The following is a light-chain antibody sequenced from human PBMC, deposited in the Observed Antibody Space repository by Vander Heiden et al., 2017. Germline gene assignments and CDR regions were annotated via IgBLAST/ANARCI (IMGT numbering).Light chain of an antibody. CDR2: QDS. J-gene: IGLJ2*01. Sequence: SYELTQPPSVSVSTGQTASITCSGDKLGNKYACWYQLKPGQSPVSVIYQDSKRPSGIPGRFSGSNSGNTATLTISGTQAMDEADYYCQAWDSSTVVFGGGTKLTVL. CDR1: KLGNKY. V-gene: IGLV3-1*01. CDR3: QAWDSSTVV.